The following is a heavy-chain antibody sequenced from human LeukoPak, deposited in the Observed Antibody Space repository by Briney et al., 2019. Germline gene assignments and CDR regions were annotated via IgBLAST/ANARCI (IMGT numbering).Heavy chain of an antibody. CDR2: ISGTGGST. Sequence: GGSLRLSCAVSGFTFRNYGMSWVRQAPGKGLEWVSSISGTGGSTYYAEGRFTISRNNSKNTLYLQMNSLRAEDTAVYYCAKELFTYYYDSGSYLNLALDSWGQGTLVTVSS. CDR3: AKELFTYYYDSGSYLNLALDS. J-gene: IGHJ4*02. D-gene: IGHD3-10*01. CDR1: GFTFRNYG. V-gene: IGHV3-23*01.